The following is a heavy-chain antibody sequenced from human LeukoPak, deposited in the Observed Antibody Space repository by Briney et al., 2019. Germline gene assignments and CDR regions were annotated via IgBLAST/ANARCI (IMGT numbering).Heavy chain of an antibody. CDR2: ISGGGGST. V-gene: IGHV3-23*01. J-gene: IGHJ4*02. D-gene: IGHD6-19*01. Sequence: GGSLRLSCAASGFTFSSYAMGWVRQSPGKGLEWVSAISGGGGSTYYADSVKGRFTISRDNSKNTLHFQMNSLRADDTAVYYCAKGPLIEVAGTTWDYWGQGALVTVSS. CDR1: GFTFSSYA. CDR3: AKGPLIEVAGTTWDY.